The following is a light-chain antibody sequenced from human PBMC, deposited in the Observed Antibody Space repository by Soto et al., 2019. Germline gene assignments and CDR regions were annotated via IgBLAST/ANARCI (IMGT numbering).Light chain of an antibody. V-gene: IGKV1-39*01. J-gene: IGKJ4*01. CDR2: AAS. CDR3: QQYSTSPT. CDR1: QTIDRY. Sequence: IQMTQSPSSLSASIGDTVTITCRASQTIDRYLNWFQQKSGQAPKLLFYAASTLQSGAPSRFSGSGSGTDFTLTISRLEPEDFAVYYCQQYSTSPTFGGGTKVDIK.